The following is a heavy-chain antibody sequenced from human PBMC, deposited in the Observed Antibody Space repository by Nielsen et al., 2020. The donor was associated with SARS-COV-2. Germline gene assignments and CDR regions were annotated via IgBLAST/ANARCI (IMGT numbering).Heavy chain of an antibody. CDR1: GGSISSGGYS. CDR2: IYHSGST. V-gene: IGHV4-30-2*01. CDR3: ARAPITMIVVVNAFDI. J-gene: IGHJ3*02. Sequence: SETLSLTCAVSGGSISSGGYSWRWIRQPPGKGLEWIGYIYHSGSTYYNPSLKSRVTISVDRSKNQFSLKLSSVTAADTAVYYCARAPITMIVVVNAFDIWGQGTMVTVSS. D-gene: IGHD3-22*01.